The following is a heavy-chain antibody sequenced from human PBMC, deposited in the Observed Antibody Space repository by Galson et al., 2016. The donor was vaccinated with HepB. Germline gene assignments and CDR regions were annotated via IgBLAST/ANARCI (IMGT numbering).Heavy chain of an antibody. J-gene: IGHJ4*02. V-gene: IGHV4-38-2*02. D-gene: IGHD1-14*01. CDR1: GYSISRDYY. CDR2: IYHSGST. CDR3: ARTGY. Sequence: SETLSLTCTVSGYSISRDYYWGWIRQPPGKGLEWIGSIYHSGSTYYSPSLKSRVTISVDKSKDQFSLRLTSVTAADTAVYYCARTGYWGQGTLVTVSS.